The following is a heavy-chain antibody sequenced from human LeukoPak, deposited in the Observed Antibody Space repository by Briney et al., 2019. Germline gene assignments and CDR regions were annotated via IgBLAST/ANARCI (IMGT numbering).Heavy chain of an antibody. Sequence: GRSLRLSCAASGFTFSSYGMHWVRQAPGKGLEWVAVISYDGSNKYYADSVKGRFTIPRDNSKNTLYLQMNSLRAEDTAVYYCAKDSTVTAFDYWGQGTLVTVSS. J-gene: IGHJ4*02. CDR2: ISYDGSNK. CDR1: GFTFSSYG. D-gene: IGHD4-17*01. V-gene: IGHV3-30*18. CDR3: AKDSTVTAFDY.